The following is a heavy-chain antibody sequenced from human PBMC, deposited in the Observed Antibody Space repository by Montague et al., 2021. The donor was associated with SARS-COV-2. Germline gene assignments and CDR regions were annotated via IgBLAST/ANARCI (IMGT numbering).Heavy chain of an antibody. J-gene: IGHJ4*02. Sequence: PALVKPTQTLTLTCTFSGFSLTTSGFSVGWIRQPPGKALEWLALIYWRDDKRYSPSLKSRLTITKDTSKNQVVLTLADTDSVDTATYYCAHRQFGSGAPPFDYWGQGALVTVSS. CDR2: IYWRDDK. D-gene: IGHD3-10*01. CDR1: GFSLTTSGFS. V-gene: IGHV2-5*01. CDR3: AHRQFGSGAPPFDY.